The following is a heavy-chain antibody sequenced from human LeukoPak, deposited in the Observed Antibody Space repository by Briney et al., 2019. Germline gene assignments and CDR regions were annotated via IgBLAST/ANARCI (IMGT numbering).Heavy chain of an antibody. CDR1: GFTFSNYA. D-gene: IGHD6-6*01. J-gene: IGHJ4*02. Sequence: GGSLRLSCAASGFTFSNYAMNWVRQAPGKGLEWISVVYGSGGDTYYADSVKGRFTISRDNSKNTLYLQMSSLRAEDTAVYYCAKGKRYSSSSVDYWGRGNLVTVSS. CDR3: AKGKRYSSSSVDY. V-gene: IGHV3-23*01. CDR2: VYGSGGDT.